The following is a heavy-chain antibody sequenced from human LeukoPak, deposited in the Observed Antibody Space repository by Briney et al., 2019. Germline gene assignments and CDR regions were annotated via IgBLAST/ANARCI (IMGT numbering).Heavy chain of an antibody. D-gene: IGHD2-8*02. V-gene: IGHV4-38-2*02. CDR2: INHSGNT. Sequence: SETLPLTCTVSGYSVSSGYYWGWIRQPPGKGLEWIGSINHSGNTYYNPSLKSRVTISVDTSKNQFSLNLSSVTAADTAVYYCARDRPTGNFDYWGQGTLVTVSS. CDR3: ARDRPTGNFDY. CDR1: GYSVSSGYY. J-gene: IGHJ4*02.